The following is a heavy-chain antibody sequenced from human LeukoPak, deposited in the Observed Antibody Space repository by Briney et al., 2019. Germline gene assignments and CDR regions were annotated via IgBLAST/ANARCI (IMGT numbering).Heavy chain of an antibody. CDR2: IWYDGSNK. CDR3: ARGYYDSSGYYLPHDY. CDR1: GFTFSSYG. V-gene: IGHV3-33*01. J-gene: IGHJ4*02. D-gene: IGHD3-22*01. Sequence: GGSLRLSCAASGFTFSSYGMHWVRQAPGKGLEWVAVIWYDGSNKYYADSVKGRFTISRDNSKNTLYLQMNSLRAEDTAVYYCARGYYDSSGYYLPHDYWGQGTLVTVSS.